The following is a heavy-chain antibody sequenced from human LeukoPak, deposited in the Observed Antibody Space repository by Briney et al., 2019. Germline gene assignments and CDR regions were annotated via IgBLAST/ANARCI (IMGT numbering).Heavy chain of an antibody. CDR3: ARVAILGYCSSTSCYVPTRKHDAFDI. D-gene: IGHD2-2*01. Sequence: PSETLSLTCAVYGGSFSGYYWSWIRQPPGKGLEWIGEINHSGSTNYNPSLKSRVTISVDTSKNQFSLKLSSVTAADTAVYYCARVAILGYCSSTSCYVPTRKHDAFDIWGQGTMVTVSS. CDR1: GGSFSGYY. V-gene: IGHV4-34*01. J-gene: IGHJ3*02. CDR2: INHSGST.